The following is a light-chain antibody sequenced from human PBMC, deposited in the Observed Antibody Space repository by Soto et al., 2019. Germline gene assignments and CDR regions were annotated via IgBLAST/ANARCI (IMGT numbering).Light chain of an antibody. CDR3: QQYNSYS. CDR2: HAS. CDR1: QSISNS. J-gene: IGKJ1*01. Sequence: DIQLTQSPSTLPASVGDRVTITCRASQSISNSLAWYQQKPGTAPKLLIYHASTLESGVPSRFSGSGSGTELTLTISSMQPDDFATYYCQQYNSYSFGQGTKVDIK. V-gene: IGKV1-5*01.